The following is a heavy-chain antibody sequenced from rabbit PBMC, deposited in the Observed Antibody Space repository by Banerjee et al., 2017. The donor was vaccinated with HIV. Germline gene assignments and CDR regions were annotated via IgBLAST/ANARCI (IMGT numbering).Heavy chain of an antibody. Sequence: QEQLEESGGGLVKPGASLTLTCKASGIDFSSYYYMCWVRQALGKGLEWIGCIYTGSDSTYYASWAKGRFTISKTSSTTVTLQMTSLTAADTATYFCARSYDHAGDPDYFNLWGQGTLVTVS. D-gene: IGHD4-2*01. CDR2: IYTGSDST. V-gene: IGHV1S45*01. J-gene: IGHJ4*01. CDR1: GIDFSSYYY. CDR3: ARSYDHAGDPDYFNL.